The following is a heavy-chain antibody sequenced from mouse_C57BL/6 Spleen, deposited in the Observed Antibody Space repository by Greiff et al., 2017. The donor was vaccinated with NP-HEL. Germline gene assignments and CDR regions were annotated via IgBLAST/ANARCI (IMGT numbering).Heavy chain of an antibody. CDR2: INPGSGGT. CDR1: GYAFTNYL. Sequence: QVQLQQSGAELVRPGTSVKVSCKASGYAFTNYLIEWVKQRPGQGLEWIGVINPGSGGTNYNEKFKGKATLTADKSSSTAYMQLSSLTSEDSAVYFCARGASYDGEAYWGQGTLVTVSA. J-gene: IGHJ3*01. CDR3: ARGASYDGEAY. V-gene: IGHV1-54*01. D-gene: IGHD1-1*01.